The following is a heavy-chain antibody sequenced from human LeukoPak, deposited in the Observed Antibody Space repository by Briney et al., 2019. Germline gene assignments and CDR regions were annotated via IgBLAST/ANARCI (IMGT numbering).Heavy chain of an antibody. CDR1: GGSISSYY. J-gene: IGHJ4*02. D-gene: IGHD6-19*01. V-gene: IGHV4-4*07. CDR2: ISSSGNT. CDR3: ARAVAGTADFDF. Sequence: SETLSLTCTVSGGSISSYYWSWIRQPAGKALERIGRISSSGNTHYYPSLKSRVTMSVDTSKNQFSLRLSSVTAADTAIYYCARAVAGTADFDFWGQGTLVTVSS.